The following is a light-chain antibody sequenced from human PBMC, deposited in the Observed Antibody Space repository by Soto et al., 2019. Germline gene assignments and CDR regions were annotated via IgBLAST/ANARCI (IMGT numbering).Light chain of an antibody. CDR1: SGHISYS. V-gene: IGLV4-69*01. CDR3: QTWGTGFRV. CDR2: LNSDGSH. Sequence: QLVLTQSPSASASLGASVKLTCTLSSGHISYSIAWHQQQSEKGPRYLMKLNSDGSHSKGDGIPDRFSGSSSGAERYLTISSLQSEDEADYYCQTWGTGFRVFGGGTKVTVL. J-gene: IGLJ3*02.